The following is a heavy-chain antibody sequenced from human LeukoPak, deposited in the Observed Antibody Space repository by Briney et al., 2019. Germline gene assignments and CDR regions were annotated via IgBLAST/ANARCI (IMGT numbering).Heavy chain of an antibody. J-gene: IGHJ4*02. D-gene: IGHD3-10*01. CDR1: VGTFSIYA. V-gene: IGHV1-69*13. CDR2: IIPIFGTA. Sequence: SVTVSCKASVGTFSIYAISWVRQAPGQGLEWMGGIIPIFGTANYAQKFQGRVTITADESTSTAYMELSSLRSEDTAVYYCARDSEGSGNPTLFDYWGQGTLVTVSS. CDR3: ARDSEGSGNPTLFDY.